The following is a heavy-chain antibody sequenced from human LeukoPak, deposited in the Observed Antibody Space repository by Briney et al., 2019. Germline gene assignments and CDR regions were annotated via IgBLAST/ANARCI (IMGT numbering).Heavy chain of an antibody. CDR2: ITTYNGDT. CDR3: AIVLPYFDY. V-gene: IGHV1-18*01. CDR1: GYTFTTYG. D-gene: IGHD3-10*01. J-gene: IGHJ4*02. Sequence: ASVKVSCKASGYTFTTYGLSWVRQAPGQGLEWMGWITTYNGDTDYAQKLQGRVTMTADTSTSTAYMELRSLRSDDTAVYYCAIVLPYFDYWGQGTLVTVSS.